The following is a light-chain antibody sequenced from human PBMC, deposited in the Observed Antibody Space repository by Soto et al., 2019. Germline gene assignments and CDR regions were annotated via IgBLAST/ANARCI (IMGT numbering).Light chain of an antibody. CDR1: QSVSSD. Sequence: EIGMTQSPATLSVSAGERATLSCRASQSVSSDLAWYEQKTGQAPRLLIYGASTRATGIPARFSGSGYGTEFNLTISSLQSEDFAVYYCQQYNNWPLTFGGGTKVDIK. CDR2: GAS. J-gene: IGKJ4*01. CDR3: QQYNNWPLT. V-gene: IGKV3-15*01.